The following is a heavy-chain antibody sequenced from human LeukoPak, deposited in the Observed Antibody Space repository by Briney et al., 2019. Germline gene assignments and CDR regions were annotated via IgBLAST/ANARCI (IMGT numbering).Heavy chain of an antibody. CDR1: GFTFSSYA. D-gene: IGHD6-19*01. J-gene: IGHJ4*02. CDR3: ARGPGYSSGWYVLSVDY. V-gene: IGHV3-30-3*01. CDR2: ISYDGSIK. Sequence: GGSLRLSCSASGFTFSSYAMHWVRQAPGKGREWVAVISYDGSIKYYADSVKGRFTTSRDNSKNMLYLQMNSLSAEDTAVYYCARGPGYSSGWYVLSVDYWGQGTLVTVSS.